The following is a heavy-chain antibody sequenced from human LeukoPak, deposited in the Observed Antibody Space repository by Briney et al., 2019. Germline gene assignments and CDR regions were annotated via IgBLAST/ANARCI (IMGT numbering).Heavy chain of an antibody. D-gene: IGHD3-22*01. CDR2: ISGSGGST. CDR3: AKANRITMIVPLDY. Sequence: PGGSLRLSCAASGFTFSSYAMTWVRQAPGKGLEWGSSISGSGGSTSYADSVKGRFTISRDNSKNTLYLQMNSLRAEDTAVYFCAKANRITMIVPLDYWGQGTLVTVSS. CDR1: GFTFSSYA. J-gene: IGHJ4*02. V-gene: IGHV3-23*01.